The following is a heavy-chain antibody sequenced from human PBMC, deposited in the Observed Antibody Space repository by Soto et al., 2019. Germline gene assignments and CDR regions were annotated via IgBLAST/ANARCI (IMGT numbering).Heavy chain of an antibody. J-gene: IGHJ4*02. CDR2: IGTAGDT. CDR3: ARDSGTVVGGYYFDY. V-gene: IGHV3-13*01. Sequence: QPGGSLRLSCAASGFTFSSYDMHWVRQATGKGLEWVSAIGTAGDTYYPGSVKGRFTISRENAKNSLYLQMNSLRAEDTAVYYCARDSGTVVGGYYFDYSGQGTLVTVSS. D-gene: IGHD1-1*01. CDR1: GFTFSSYD.